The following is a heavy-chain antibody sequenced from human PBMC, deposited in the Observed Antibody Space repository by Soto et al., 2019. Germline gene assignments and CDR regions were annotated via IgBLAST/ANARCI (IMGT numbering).Heavy chain of an antibody. CDR3: ARDRRTKGYCSSSSCYASDS. Sequence: EVQLVESGGGLVKPGGSLRLSCAGSEFPFSDYTMTWVRQAPGTGLEWVSSISRRSVYIYYADSVKGRFTISRDNAKNSLSLLMNSLKAEDTAVYYCARDRRTKGYCSSSSCYASDSWGQGTLVTVSS. CDR1: EFPFSDYT. V-gene: IGHV3-21*02. J-gene: IGHJ4*02. D-gene: IGHD2-2*01. CDR2: ISRRSVYI.